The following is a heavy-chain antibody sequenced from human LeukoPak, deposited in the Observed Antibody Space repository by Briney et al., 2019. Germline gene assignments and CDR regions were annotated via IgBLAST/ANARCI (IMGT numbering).Heavy chain of an antibody. J-gene: IGHJ4*02. CDR2: FYASGSP. CDR3: ARQRDGWLVDY. CDR1: GGSISSYY. Sequence: PSETLSLTCTVSGGSISSYYWTWIRQPAGKELEWLGRFYASGSPVYNPSLNSRVTMSLDTSKNQFSLRLRSVTAADTAVYYCARQRDGWLVDYWGQGTLVTVSS. V-gene: IGHV4-4*07. D-gene: IGHD5-24*01.